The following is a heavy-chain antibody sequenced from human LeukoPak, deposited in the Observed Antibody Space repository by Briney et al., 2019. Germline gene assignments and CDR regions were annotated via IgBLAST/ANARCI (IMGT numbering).Heavy chain of an antibody. V-gene: IGHV3-30*18. Sequence: GRSLRLSCAASGFTFSSYGMHWVRQAPGKGLEWVAIISYDGSNKYYADSVQGRFTISRDNSKNTLYLQMNGLRAEDTAVYFCAKSPLVGATNHWGQGTLVTVSS. D-gene: IGHD1-26*01. CDR1: GFTFSSYG. CDR3: AKSPLVGATNH. CDR2: ISYDGSNK. J-gene: IGHJ5*02.